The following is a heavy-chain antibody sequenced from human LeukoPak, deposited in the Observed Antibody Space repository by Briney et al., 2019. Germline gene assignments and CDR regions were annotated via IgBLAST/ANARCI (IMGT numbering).Heavy chain of an antibody. J-gene: IGHJ4*02. D-gene: IGHD1-1*01. V-gene: IGHV3-23*01. Sequence: PGGSLRLSCAASGFPFSSYAMSWVRQARGKGLEWVSAISGSGGSTYYADSVKGRFTISRDNAKNTLYLQMNSLRAEDTAVYYCAKDESKSPNDFDYWGQGTLVTVSS. CDR1: GFPFSSYA. CDR3: AKDESKSPNDFDY. CDR2: ISGSGGST.